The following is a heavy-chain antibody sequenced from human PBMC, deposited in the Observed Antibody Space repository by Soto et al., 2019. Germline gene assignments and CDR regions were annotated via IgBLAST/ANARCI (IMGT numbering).Heavy chain of an antibody. CDR1: GFNVGAFA. Sequence: EVQLLESGGDLVQPGGSLRRSCAASGFNVGAFAVNWVRQAPGKGLEWVSGISVSDAFIYYADSVRGRFSISRDASENILYLQMNSLRVDDTALYYCTRETVAGITGLGYWGQGTLVTVSS. D-gene: IGHD1-20*01. J-gene: IGHJ4*02. CDR3: TRETVAGITGLGY. CDR2: ISVSDAFI. V-gene: IGHV3-23*01.